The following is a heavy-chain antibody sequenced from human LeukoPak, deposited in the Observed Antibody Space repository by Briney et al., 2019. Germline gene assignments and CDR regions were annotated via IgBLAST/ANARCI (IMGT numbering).Heavy chain of an antibody. J-gene: IGHJ4*02. D-gene: IGHD4-11*01. Sequence: SETLSLTCTVSGGSISSYYWSWLRQPPGKGLEWIGYIYYSGSTNYNPSLKSRVTISVDTSKNQFSLKLSSVTAADTAVYYCARWKYSNFDYWGQGTLVTVSS. CDR1: GGSISSYY. V-gene: IGHV4-59*01. CDR3: ARWKYSNFDY. CDR2: IYYSGST.